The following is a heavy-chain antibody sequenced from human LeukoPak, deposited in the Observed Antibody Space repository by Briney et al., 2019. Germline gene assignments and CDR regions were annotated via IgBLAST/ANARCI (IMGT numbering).Heavy chain of an antibody. J-gene: IGHJ6*03. Sequence: GGSLRLSCAASGFTFSSYSMNWVRQAPGKGLEWVSSISSSSSYIYYADSVKGRFTISRDNAKNSLYLQMNSLRAEDTAVYYCARDTQLELRLGKPEIGYYMDVWGKGTTVTVSS. D-gene: IGHD1-7*01. V-gene: IGHV3-21*01. CDR3: ARDTQLELRLGKPEIGYYMDV. CDR2: ISSSSSYI. CDR1: GFTFSSYS.